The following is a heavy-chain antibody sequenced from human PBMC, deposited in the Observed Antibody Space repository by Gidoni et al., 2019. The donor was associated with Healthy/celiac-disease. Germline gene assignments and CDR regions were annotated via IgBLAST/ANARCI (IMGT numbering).Heavy chain of an antibody. D-gene: IGHD4-17*01. CDR3: ARDWTTVTRAFDY. CDR2: ISSSSSTI. V-gene: IGHV3-48*04. CDR1: GSTFSSYS. J-gene: IGHJ4*02. Sequence: EVQLVESGGGLVQPGGSLRLSCEASGSTFSSYSMNWVRQAPGKGLEWVSYISSSSSTIYYADSVKGRFTISRDNAKNSLYLQMNSLRAEDTAVYYCARDWTTVTRAFDYWGQGTLVTVSS.